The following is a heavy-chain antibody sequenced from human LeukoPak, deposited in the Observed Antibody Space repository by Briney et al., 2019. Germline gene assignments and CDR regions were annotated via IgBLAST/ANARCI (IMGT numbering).Heavy chain of an antibody. J-gene: IGHJ4*02. D-gene: IGHD6-13*01. V-gene: IGHV3-7*03. CDR2: INQDGTDK. CDR1: GFTFSGRW. CDR3: ARGVRRQQLEKPPIDY. Sequence: GGSLRLSCAASGFTFSGRWMSWLRQAPGKGLEWVANINQDGTDKYYVDSVKGRFTISRDNAKNSLYLQMNSLRAEDTAVYYCARGVRRQQLEKPPIDYWGQGTLVTVSS.